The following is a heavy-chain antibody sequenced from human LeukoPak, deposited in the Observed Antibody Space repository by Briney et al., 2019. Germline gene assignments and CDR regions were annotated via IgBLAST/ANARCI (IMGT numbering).Heavy chain of an antibody. CDR1: GFTFSSYG. J-gene: IGHJ3*02. Sequence: GGSLRLSCAASGFTFSSYGIHWVRQAPGKGLEWVAFIRYDGSNKYYTDSVKGRFTISRDNSKNTLYLQMNSLRVEDTAVYYCAKDRRSSGYYYGDAFDIWGQGTMVTVSS. CDR2: IRYDGSNK. CDR3: AKDRRSSGYYYGDAFDI. V-gene: IGHV3-30*02. D-gene: IGHD3-22*01.